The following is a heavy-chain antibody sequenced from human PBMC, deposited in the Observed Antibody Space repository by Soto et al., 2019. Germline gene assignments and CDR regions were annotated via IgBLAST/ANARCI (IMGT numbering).Heavy chain of an antibody. CDR3: ARLNPIAAAFDY. D-gene: IGHD6-13*01. V-gene: IGHV3-64*01. CDR1: GFTFSSYA. Sequence: EVQLVESGGGLVQPGGSLRLSCAASGFTFSSYAMHWVRQAPGKGLEYVSAISSNGGNTFYANSVKGRFTISRDNSKNTLYLQMGSLIAEDMAVYYCARLNPIAAAFDYWGQGTLVTVSS. CDR2: ISSNGGNT. J-gene: IGHJ4*02.